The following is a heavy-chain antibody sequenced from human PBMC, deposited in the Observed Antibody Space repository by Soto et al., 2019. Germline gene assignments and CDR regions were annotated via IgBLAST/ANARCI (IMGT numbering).Heavy chain of an antibody. CDR3: AKERSSGWSFDY. Sequence: GGSLRLSCAASGFTVSTNYMNWVRQAPGKGLEWVSVIYSGDSTYYADSVKGRFTVSRDNSKNTLYLQMNSLRAEDTAVFYCAKERSSGWSFDYWGQGTLVTVSS. J-gene: IGHJ4*02. CDR1: GFTVSTNY. D-gene: IGHD6-19*01. V-gene: IGHV3-53*01. CDR2: IYSGDST.